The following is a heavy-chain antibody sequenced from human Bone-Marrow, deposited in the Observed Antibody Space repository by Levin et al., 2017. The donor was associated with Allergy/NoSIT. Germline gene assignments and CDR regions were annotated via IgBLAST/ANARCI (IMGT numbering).Heavy chain of an antibody. CDR3: AKDRPVLPTAEKNSIDV. D-gene: IGHD2/OR15-2a*01. V-gene: IGHV3-23*01. J-gene: IGHJ3*01. CDR1: GFTFSTYA. Sequence: PGGSLRLSCAASGFTFSTYAMTWVRQAPGKGLEWVSTISGSGTATYYADSVKGRFTIFRDNSKTTIYLQMSSLRVEDTAIYYCAKDRPVLPTAEKNSIDVWGEGTKVTVSS. CDR2: ISGSGTAT.